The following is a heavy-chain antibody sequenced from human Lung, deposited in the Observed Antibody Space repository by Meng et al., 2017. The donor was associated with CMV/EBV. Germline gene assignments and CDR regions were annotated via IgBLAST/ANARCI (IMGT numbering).Heavy chain of an antibody. CDR1: GFIVSTKY. J-gene: IGHJ4*02. CDR2: IYSGGST. D-gene: IGHD2-2*01. V-gene: IGHV3-66*01. Sequence: EVQLVDAGGALVQPGGSLRLSCEASGFIVSTKYINWVRQAPGKGLEWVSVIYSGGSTYYTDSVKGRFTISRDNSKNTLYLQMNSLRTEDTAVYYCARGEVPAIIDYWGQGILVTVSS. CDR3: ARGEVPAIIDY.